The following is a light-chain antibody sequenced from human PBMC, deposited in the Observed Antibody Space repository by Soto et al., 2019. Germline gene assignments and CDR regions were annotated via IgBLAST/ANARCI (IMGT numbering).Light chain of an antibody. Sequence: EIGMTQSPDTLSVSPGERVTLSCRTSQSIGSNLAWYQQKPGQAPRLLIYGASTRATGIPARFSGSGSGTDFTLTISSLQSEDSAFYSCQQYNDWVTFGGGTKVEIK. CDR3: QQYNDWVT. V-gene: IGKV3D-15*01. J-gene: IGKJ4*01. CDR2: GAS. CDR1: QSIGSN.